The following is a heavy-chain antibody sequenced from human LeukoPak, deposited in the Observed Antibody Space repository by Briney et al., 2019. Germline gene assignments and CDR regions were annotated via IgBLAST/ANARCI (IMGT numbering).Heavy chain of an antibody. CDR1: GGSFSGYY. CDR3: ARVIGYCSSTSCYGSSDFDY. CDR2: INHSGST. V-gene: IGHV4-34*01. D-gene: IGHD2-2*03. J-gene: IGHJ4*02. Sequence: PSETLSLTCAVYGGSFSGYYWSWIRQPPGKGLEWIGEINHSGSTNYNPSLKSRVTISVDTSKNQFSLKLSSVTAADTAVYYCARVIGYCSSTSCYGSSDFDYWGQGTLVTVSS.